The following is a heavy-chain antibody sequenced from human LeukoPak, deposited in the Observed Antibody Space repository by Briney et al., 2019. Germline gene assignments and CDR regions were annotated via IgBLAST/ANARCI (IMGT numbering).Heavy chain of an antibody. D-gene: IGHD3-22*01. CDR3: ARGKRITMIVVVISRGAFDI. CDR2: INHSGST. CDR1: GGSFSGYY. V-gene: IGHV4-34*01. Sequence: SETLSLTCAVYGGSFSGYYWSWIRQPPGKGLEWIGEINHSGSTNYNPSLKSRVTISVDTSKNQFSLKLSSVTVADTAVYYCARGKRITMIVVVISRGAFDIWGQGTMVTVSS. J-gene: IGHJ3*02.